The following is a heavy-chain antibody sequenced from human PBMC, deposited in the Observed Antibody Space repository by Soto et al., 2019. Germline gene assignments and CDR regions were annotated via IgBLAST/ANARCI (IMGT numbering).Heavy chain of an antibody. CDR3: ATGEGTFDY. CDR2: IWGDASKT. J-gene: IGHJ4*02. Sequence: QVQLVESGEGVVQPGTSLRLSCVASGFTFDSHGMHWVRQAPGKGLAWVAIIWGDASKTYYASSAKGRFTISRDNSKNTAYLEMNSVRADDTAVYYCATGEGTFDYWRQGALVPVSS. CDR1: GFTFDSHG. V-gene: IGHV3-33*01.